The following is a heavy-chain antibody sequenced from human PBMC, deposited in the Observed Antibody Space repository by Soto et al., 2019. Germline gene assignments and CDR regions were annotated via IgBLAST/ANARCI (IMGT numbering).Heavy chain of an antibody. CDR1: GFTFSAFS. CDR2: ISEDSTYI. Sequence: EVRLVESGGGLVKPGGSLRLSCAASGFTFSAFSMNWVRQAPGKGLEWLSSISEDSTYIYYGDSLMSRSTTSRDNAKDSLYLHLDNLRAEDTAVYYYVRDFVRYFPSGYMDVWGDGATVIAS. V-gene: IGHV3-21*02. D-gene: IGHD3-9*01. J-gene: IGHJ6*03. CDR3: VRDFVRYFPSGYMDV.